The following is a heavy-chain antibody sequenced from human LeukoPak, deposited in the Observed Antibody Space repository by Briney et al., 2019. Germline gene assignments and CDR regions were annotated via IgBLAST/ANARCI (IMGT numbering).Heavy chain of an antibody. Sequence: GESLRISCKGSGYRFTSYWITWVRQMPGKGPEWMGKIDPSDSYTNYSPSFQGHVTIPADKSISTAYLQWSSLKASDTAMYYCARRDDYGDYWGQGTLVTVSS. CDR1: GYRFTSYW. CDR2: IDPSDSYT. J-gene: IGHJ4*02. V-gene: IGHV5-10-1*01. CDR3: ARRDDYGDY.